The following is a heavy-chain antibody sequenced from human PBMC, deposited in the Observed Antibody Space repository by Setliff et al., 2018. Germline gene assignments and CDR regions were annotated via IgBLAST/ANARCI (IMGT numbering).Heavy chain of an antibody. D-gene: IGHD3-3*01. CDR2: INPNSGNT. CDR3: ARGPRHNFWSGYYLVAVNY. V-gene: IGHV1-8*02. Sequence: ASVKVSCKASGYTFTSYGINWVRQATGQGLEWMGWINPNSGNTGYAQNFQGRVTMTRNTSISTAYMELSSLRFEDTAVYYCARGPRHNFWSGYYLVAVNYWGQGTLVTVS. CDR1: GYTFTSYG. J-gene: IGHJ4*02.